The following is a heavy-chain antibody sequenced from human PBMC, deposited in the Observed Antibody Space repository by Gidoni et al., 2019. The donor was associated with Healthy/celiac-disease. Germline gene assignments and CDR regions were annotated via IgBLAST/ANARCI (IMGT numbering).Heavy chain of an antibody. CDR1: GFTFSNAW. Sequence: EVQLVESVGGLVKPGGSLSLSCSASGFTFSNAWLNWVRQAPGEGLEWVGRIKSKTDGGTTDYAGDVKGRFTITRDDSKNTLYLQMNSLKTEDTAVYYCTTGPGAYCGGDCKDFDYWGQGTLVTVSS. V-gene: IGHV3-15*07. CDR2: IKSKTDGGTT. J-gene: IGHJ4*02. CDR3: TTGPGAYCGGDCKDFDY. D-gene: IGHD2-21*02.